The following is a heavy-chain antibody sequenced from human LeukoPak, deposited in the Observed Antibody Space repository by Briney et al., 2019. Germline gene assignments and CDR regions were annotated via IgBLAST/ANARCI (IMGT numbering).Heavy chain of an antibody. CDR1: GYTFTSYG. CDR3: ARDQGRRSAGYYYGMDV. CDR2: VSAYNGNT. J-gene: IGHJ6*04. Sequence: GASVKVSCKASGYTFTSYGISWVRQAPGQGLEWMGWVSAYNGNTNYAQKLQGRVTMTTDTSTSTAYMELRSLRSDDTAVYYCARDQGRRSAGYYYGMDVWGKGTTVTVSS. V-gene: IGHV1-18*04. D-gene: IGHD2-15*01.